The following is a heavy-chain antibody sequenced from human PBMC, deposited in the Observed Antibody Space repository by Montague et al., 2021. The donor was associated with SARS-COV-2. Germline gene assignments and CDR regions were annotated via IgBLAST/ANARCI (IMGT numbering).Heavy chain of an antibody. CDR2: ISWNSGSR. CDR3: AKDYYFGAFDI. V-gene: IGHV3-9*01. D-gene: IGHD3-10*01. J-gene: IGHJ3*02. Sequence: SLRLSCAASGFTFGDYAMHWVRQTPGKGLEWVSGISWNSGSRGYADSVKGRFTIYRDNAKNSLYLQMNSLRTEDTAFYYCAKDYYFGAFDIWGQGTVVTVSS. CDR1: GFTFGDYA.